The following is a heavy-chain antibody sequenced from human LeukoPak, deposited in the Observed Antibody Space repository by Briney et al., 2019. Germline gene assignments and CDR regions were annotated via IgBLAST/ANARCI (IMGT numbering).Heavy chain of an antibody. CDR1: GFTFSSYS. Sequence: GGSLILSCAAYGFTFSSYSMNWVRQAPGKGLEWVSYISSSSSTIYYADSVKGRFTISRDNAKNSLYLQMNSLRPDDTAVYYCARGNTVAAGLTPYFDYWGQGTLVTVSP. D-gene: IGHD6-13*01. J-gene: IGHJ4*02. V-gene: IGHV3-48*01. CDR2: ISSSSSTI. CDR3: ARGNTVAAGLTPYFDY.